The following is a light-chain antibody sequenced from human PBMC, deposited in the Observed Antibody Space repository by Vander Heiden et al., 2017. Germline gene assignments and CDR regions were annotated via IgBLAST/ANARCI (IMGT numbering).Light chain of an antibody. J-gene: IGKJ3*01. Sequence: EIVLTQSPGTLSLSPGERATLSCRASQSVSSTYLVWYQQKPGQAPRLLIYGASSRATGIPDRFSGSGSGTDFTLTINRLEPEDFAVYYCQHYDNSPLFTFGPGTKVDIK. V-gene: IGKV3-20*01. CDR1: QSVSSTY. CDR3: QHYDNSPLFT. CDR2: GAS.